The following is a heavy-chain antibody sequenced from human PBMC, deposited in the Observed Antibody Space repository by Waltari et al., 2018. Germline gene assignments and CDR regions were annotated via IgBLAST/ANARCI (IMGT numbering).Heavy chain of an antibody. CDR1: GYTFTGYY. CDR3: GEARGGGDGYKRETS. J-gene: IGHJ5*01. D-gene: IGHD2-21*01. CDR2: TTPTGVGK. Sequence: QVQLVQSGAEVKKPGASVKVSCKASGYTFTGYYMHWVRQAPGQGLGWMGWTTPTGVGKNKERNFKGRVPLTREPSTGQPNRGLGRRGSAETAGNTCGEARGGGDGYKRETSWAQETRATVPS. V-gene: IGHV1-2*02.